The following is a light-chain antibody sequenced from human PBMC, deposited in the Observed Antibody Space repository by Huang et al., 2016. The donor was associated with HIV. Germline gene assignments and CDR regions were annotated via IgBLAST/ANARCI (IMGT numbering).Light chain of an antibody. CDR1: QSVGSN. CDR3: QQRNSWPRT. V-gene: IGKV3-15*01. J-gene: IGKJ1*01. CDR2: AAS. Sequence: EIVMTQSPATLSVSPGERATLSCRASQSVGSNLAWYQQRRGQAPRLLIYAASTRATGIPSRFSGSGSGTEFTLTVSSLQSEDFAVYYCQQRNSWPRTFGQGTRV.